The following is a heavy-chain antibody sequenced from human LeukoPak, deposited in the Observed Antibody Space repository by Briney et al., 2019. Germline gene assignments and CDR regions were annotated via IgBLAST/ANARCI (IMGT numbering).Heavy chain of an antibody. CDR3: AKQTWGYSYGF. CDR2: ISYDGSNK. CDR1: GFTFSSYG. D-gene: IGHD5-18*01. J-gene: IGHJ4*02. Sequence: GRSLRLSCAASGFTFSSYGMHWVRQAPGKGLEWVAVISYDGSNKYYADSMKGRFTISRDNSKNTLYLQMNSLRAEDTAVYYCAKQTWGYSYGFWGQGTLVTVSS. V-gene: IGHV3-30*18.